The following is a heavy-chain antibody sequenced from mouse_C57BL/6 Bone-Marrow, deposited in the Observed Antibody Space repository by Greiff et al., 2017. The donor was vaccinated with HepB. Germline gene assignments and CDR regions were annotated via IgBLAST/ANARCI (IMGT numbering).Heavy chain of an antibody. D-gene: IGHD1-1*01. J-gene: IGHJ2*01. CDR3: ARGTVVRNPYFDY. V-gene: IGHV1-54*01. CDR1: GYAFTNYL. CDR2: INPGSGCT. Sequence: VQLQQSGAELVRPGTSVKVSCKASGYAFTNYLIEWVKQRPGQGLEWIGVINPGSGCTNYNEKFKGKATLTADKSSSTAYIQLSSLTSEDSAVYFCARGTVVRNPYFDYWGQGTTLTVS.